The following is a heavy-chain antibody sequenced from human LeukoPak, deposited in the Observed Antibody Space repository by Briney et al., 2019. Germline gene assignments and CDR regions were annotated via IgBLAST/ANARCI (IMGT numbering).Heavy chain of an antibody. CDR1: GVSVITGSDY. J-gene: IGHJ4*02. D-gene: IGHD6-13*01. CDR2: IYYSRST. Sequence: SQTRSLTCTVSGVSVITGSDYCSWIRQPPGKRLERIGYIYYSRSTDYNPSLKSRVTISVDTYKNQFSLKLSSVHDEDRDVYYCARAKGNRWYPYYFDYWGQGTLVTVSS. CDR3: ARAKGNRWYPYYFDY. V-gene: IGHV4-61*01.